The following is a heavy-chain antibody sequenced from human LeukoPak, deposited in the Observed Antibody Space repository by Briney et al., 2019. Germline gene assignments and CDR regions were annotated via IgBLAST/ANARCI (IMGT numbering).Heavy chain of an antibody. CDR3: ARNYAYNAFDI. J-gene: IGHJ3*02. V-gene: IGHV3-48*01. CDR1: GFTFSSYS. D-gene: IGHD5-24*01. CDR2: ISSSSSTI. Sequence: GGSLRLSCAASGFTFSSYSMNWVRQAPGKGLEWVSYISSSSSTIYYADSVKGRFTISRDNAQNSLFLQMDSLRIEDTAVYYCARNYAYNAFDIWGQGTMVIVSS.